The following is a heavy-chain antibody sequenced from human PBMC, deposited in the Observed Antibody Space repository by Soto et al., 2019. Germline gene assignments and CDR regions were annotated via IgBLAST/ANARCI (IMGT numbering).Heavy chain of an antibody. D-gene: IGHD2-15*01. CDR1: GFTFSSYG. CDR3: ARGVESIVVVVAASQGDYYDYMDV. J-gene: IGHJ6*03. CDR2: IWYDGSNK. Sequence: GGSLRLSCAASGFTFSSYGMHWVRQAPSKGLGWVAVIWYDGSNKYYADSVKGRFTISRDNSKNTLYLQMNSLRAEDTAVYYCARGVESIVVVVAASQGDYYDYMDVWSKGTTVTVSS. V-gene: IGHV3-33*01.